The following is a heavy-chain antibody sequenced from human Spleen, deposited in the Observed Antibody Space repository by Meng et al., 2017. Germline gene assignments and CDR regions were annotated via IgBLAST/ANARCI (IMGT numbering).Heavy chain of an antibody. CDR3: TRGLAPEGYFDL. CDR1: GFTFSSYW. V-gene: IGHV3-66*01. Sequence: EVQLLESGGGLVQPGGSLRLSCAASGFTFSSYWMHWVRQAPGKGLVWVSLIYSGSGTYYADSVRGRFTISRDNSKNTLYLQMDSLRAEDTAVYYCTRGLAPEGYFDLWGRGTLVTVSS. D-gene: IGHD2-21*01. CDR2: IYSGSGT. J-gene: IGHJ2*01.